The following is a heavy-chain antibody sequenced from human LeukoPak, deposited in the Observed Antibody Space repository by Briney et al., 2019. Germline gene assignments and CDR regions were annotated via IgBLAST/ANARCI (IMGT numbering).Heavy chain of an antibody. Sequence: TGGSLRLSCAASGFTVSSNYMSWVRQAPGKGLEWVSVIYSGGSTYYADSVKGRFTISRHNSKNTLYLQMNSLRAEDTAVYYCARGVAVVGAAINYYYYGLDVWGQGTTVTVSS. CDR3: ARGVAVVGAAINYYYYGLDV. CDR2: IYSGGST. V-gene: IGHV3-53*04. J-gene: IGHJ6*02. CDR1: GFTVSSNY. D-gene: IGHD2-15*01.